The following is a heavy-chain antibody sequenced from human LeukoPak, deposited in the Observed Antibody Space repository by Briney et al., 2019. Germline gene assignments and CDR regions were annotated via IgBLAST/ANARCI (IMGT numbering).Heavy chain of an antibody. J-gene: IGHJ4*02. CDR1: GFTFSSYA. CDR3: ARDRNYYDSSGYHRVDY. V-gene: IGHV3-30-3*01. D-gene: IGHD3-22*01. Sequence: QSGGSLRLSCAASGFTFSSYAMHWVRQAPGKGLEWVTVISYDGSDKYYADSVKGRFTISRDNSKNTLYLQMNSLRAEDTAVYYCARDRNYYDSSGYHRVDYWGQGTLVTVSS. CDR2: ISYDGSDK.